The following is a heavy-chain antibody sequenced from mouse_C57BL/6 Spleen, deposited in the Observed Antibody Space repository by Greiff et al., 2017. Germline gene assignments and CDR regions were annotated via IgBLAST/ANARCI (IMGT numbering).Heavy chain of an antibody. V-gene: IGHV1-64*01. J-gene: IGHJ4*01. CDR2: IHPNSGST. D-gene: IGHD1-1*01. Sequence: VQLQQPGAELVKPGASVKLSCKASGYTFTSYWMHWVKQRPGQGLEWIGMIHPNSGSTNYNEKFKSKATLTVDKSSSTAYMQLSSLTSEDSAVYYCARAYGSSYQYYYAMDYWGQGTSVTVSS. CDR1: GYTFTSYW. CDR3: ARAYGSSYQYYYAMDY.